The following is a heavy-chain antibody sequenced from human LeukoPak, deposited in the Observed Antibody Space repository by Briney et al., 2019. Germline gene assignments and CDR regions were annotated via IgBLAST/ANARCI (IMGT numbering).Heavy chain of an antibody. Sequence: GASVKVSCKASGYTFTSYGISRLRQAPGQGLEWMGWISAYNGNTNYAQKLQGRVNMTTDTSTSTAYMELRSLRSDDTAVYYCARDSSGWYGSDYWGQGTLVTVSS. D-gene: IGHD6-19*01. CDR2: ISAYNGNT. CDR3: ARDSSGWYGSDY. V-gene: IGHV1-18*01. CDR1: GYTFTSYG. J-gene: IGHJ4*02.